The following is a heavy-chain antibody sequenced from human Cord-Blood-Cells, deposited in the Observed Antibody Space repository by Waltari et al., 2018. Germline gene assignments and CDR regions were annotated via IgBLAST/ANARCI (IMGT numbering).Heavy chain of an antibody. CDR3: AGGSYYFYY. V-gene: IGHV3-30-3*01. D-gene: IGHD1-26*01. CDR1: GFTFSSYA. J-gene: IGHJ4*02. CDR2: ISYDGSNK. Sequence: QVQLVESGGGVVQPGRSLRPSCAASGFTFSSYAMNWVRQAPGKGLEWVAVISYDGSNKYYADSVKGRFTISRDNSKNTLYLQMNSLRAEDTAVYYCAGGSYYFYYWGQGTLVTVSS.